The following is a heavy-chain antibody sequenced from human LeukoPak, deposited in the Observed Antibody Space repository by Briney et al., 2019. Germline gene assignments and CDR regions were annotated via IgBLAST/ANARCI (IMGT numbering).Heavy chain of an antibody. CDR1: GFTFSSYW. V-gene: IGHV3-74*01. D-gene: IGHD2-2*01. CDR3: ARVLGMGSTSSDYYYYYYMDV. J-gene: IGHJ6*03. CDR2: INSDGSST. Sequence: GGSLRLSCAASGFTFSSYWMHWVRQAPGKGLVWVSRINSDGSSTSYADSVKGRFTISRDNAKNTLYLQMNSLRADDTAVYYCARVLGMGSTSSDYYYYYYMDVWGKGTTVTVSS.